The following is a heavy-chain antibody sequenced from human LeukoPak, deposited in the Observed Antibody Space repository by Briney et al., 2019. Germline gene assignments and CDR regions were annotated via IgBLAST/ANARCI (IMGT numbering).Heavy chain of an antibody. CDR3: ARENRDSNGWS. D-gene: IGHD6-19*01. V-gene: IGHV3-48*04. J-gene: IGHJ1*01. CDR2: INSGGNTI. Sequence: GGSLRLSCTAPGFSFSSYSMNWVRQAPGKGLEWVSYINSGGNTIHYAGSVKGRFTISRDNARNSLYLQMNSLRVEDTAFYYCARENRDSNGWSWGQGTLVTVSS. CDR1: GFSFSSYS.